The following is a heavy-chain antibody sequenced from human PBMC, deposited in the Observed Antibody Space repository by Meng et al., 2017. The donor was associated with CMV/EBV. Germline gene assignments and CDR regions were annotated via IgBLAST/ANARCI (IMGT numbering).Heavy chain of an antibody. Sequence: GESLKLSCKSSGYSFTSYWIGWVRQMPGKGLEWMGIIYPGDSDTRYSPSFQGQVTISADKSSSTAYLQWSSLKASDTAMYYCARRTHSSSWYYAFDIWGQGTMVTVSS. D-gene: IGHD6-13*01. CDR2: IYPGDSDT. V-gene: IGHV5-51*01. J-gene: IGHJ3*02. CDR1: GYSFTSYW. CDR3: ARRTHSSSWYYAFDI.